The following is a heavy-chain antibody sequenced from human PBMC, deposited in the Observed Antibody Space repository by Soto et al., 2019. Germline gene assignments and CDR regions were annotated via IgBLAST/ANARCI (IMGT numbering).Heavy chain of an antibody. J-gene: IGHJ4*02. CDR1: GFTFSSYV. V-gene: IGHV3-33*01. CDR2: IWYDGSKK. Sequence: QVQLMESGGGVVQPGRSLRLSCTASGFTFSSYVMHWVRQAPGKGLEWVAVIWYDGSKKYYADSVKGRLTISRDNSKNTLYLQMNNLRAEDKAVYYCARAGYCISNSCSTLDYWGQGTLVTVSS. CDR3: ARAGYCISNSCSTLDY. D-gene: IGHD2-2*01.